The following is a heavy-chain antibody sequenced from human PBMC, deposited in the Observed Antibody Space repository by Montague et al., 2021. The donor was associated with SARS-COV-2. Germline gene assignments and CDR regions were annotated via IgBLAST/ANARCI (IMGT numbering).Heavy chain of an antibody. CDR2: IHHTGIT. J-gene: IGHJ4*02. CDR1: GASVTSINW. Sequence: SETLSLTCAVSGASVTSINWWSWVRQPPGRGLEWIAEIHHTGITNFNPSLRSRVSISLDTSKNQFSLKVHSVTAADTAVYYCARHVRDLLPFDHWGQGTLVTVSS. V-gene: IGHV4-4*02. CDR3: ARHVRDLLPFDH. D-gene: IGHD1-26*01.